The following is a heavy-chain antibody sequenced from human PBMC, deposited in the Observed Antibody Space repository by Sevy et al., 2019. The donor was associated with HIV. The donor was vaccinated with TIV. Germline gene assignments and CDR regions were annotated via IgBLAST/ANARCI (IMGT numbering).Heavy chain of an antibody. V-gene: IGHV3-66*01. CDR2: INSGGST. J-gene: IGHJ6*02. CDR3: ARDRYYDASGYYYYYYGMDV. D-gene: IGHD3-22*01. Sequence: VGSLRLSCAASGLTVSSNYMSWVHQAPGKELEWVSVINSGGSTYYGDSVKGRFTISRENSRNTLYLQMNSLRAEDTAVSYCARDRYYDASGYYYYYYGMDVWGQGTTVTVSS. CDR1: GLTVSSNY.